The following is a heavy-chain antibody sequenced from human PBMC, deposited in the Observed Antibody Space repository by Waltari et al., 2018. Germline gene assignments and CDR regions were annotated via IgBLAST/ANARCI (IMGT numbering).Heavy chain of an antibody. D-gene: IGHD2-15*01. V-gene: IGHV3-74*03. CDR3: TRNPGY. CDR2: IKSDGTNI. Sequence: YWLDWVRQAPGQGLVWVSRIKSDGTNIKYADSVRGRFTISRDSAKNTFYLQMNSLRVEDTAVYYCTRNPGYWGQGTLVTVAS. CDR1: YW. J-gene: IGHJ4*02.